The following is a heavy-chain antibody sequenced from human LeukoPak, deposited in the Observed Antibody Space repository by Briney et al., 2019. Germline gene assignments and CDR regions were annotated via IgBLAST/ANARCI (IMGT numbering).Heavy chain of an antibody. Sequence: GGSLRLSCAASGFTFSDYYMSWIRQAPGKGLEWVSYISSSGSTIYYADSVKGRFTISRDNAKNSLYLQMNSLRAEDTAVYYCARDSKYYYDSSGYIWGQGTLVTVSS. CDR1: GFTFSDYY. D-gene: IGHD3-22*01. CDR3: ARDSKYYYDSSGYI. J-gene: IGHJ4*02. V-gene: IGHV3-11*04. CDR2: ISSSGSTI.